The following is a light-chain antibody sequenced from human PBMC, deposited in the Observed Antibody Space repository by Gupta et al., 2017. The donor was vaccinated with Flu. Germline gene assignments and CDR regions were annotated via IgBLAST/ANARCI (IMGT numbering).Light chain of an antibody. CDR3: QQYGSSPYS. Sequence: EIVLTQSPGTLSLSPGERATLSCRASQSVGNNYLAWYRQKPGQAPRLLIYGASSRATGIPDRVSGSGSGTDFTLTISRLEPEDFAVYYCQQYGSSPYSFGQGTKLET. CDR1: QSVGNNY. CDR2: GAS. V-gene: IGKV3-20*01. J-gene: IGKJ2*03.